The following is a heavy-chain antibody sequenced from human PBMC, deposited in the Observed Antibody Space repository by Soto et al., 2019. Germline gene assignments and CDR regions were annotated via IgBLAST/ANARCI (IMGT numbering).Heavy chain of an antibody. V-gene: IGHV4-39*01. Sequence: PSETLSLTCTVSGGSISSRTYYSAWIRQPPGKGLEWIGSISYSGSTSHNLSLKSRTTISVDTSKNQFSLKLSSVTAADTAVYYCARQSYSFGPSNFDYWGQGPLVTVSS. D-gene: IGHD5-18*01. CDR2: ISYSGST. CDR3: ARQSYSFGPSNFDY. J-gene: IGHJ4*02. CDR1: GGSISSRTYY.